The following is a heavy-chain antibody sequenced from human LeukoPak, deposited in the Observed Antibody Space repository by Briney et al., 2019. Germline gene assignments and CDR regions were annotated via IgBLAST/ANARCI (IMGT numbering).Heavy chain of an antibody. CDR3: AKPSGDYDYFDY. V-gene: IGHV3-48*01. Sequence: PGGSLRLSCAASGFTFSTYTMNWVRQPPGKGLEWVSNIATSSSTIYYADSVKGRFTISRDNSKNTLFLQINSLTVEDTAVYYCAKPSGDYDYFDYWGQGALVTVSS. CDR1: GFTFSTYT. J-gene: IGHJ4*02. D-gene: IGHD4-17*01. CDR2: IATSSSTI.